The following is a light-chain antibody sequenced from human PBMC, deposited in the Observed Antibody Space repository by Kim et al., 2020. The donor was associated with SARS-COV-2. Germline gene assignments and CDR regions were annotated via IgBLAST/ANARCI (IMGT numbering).Light chain of an antibody. J-gene: IGLJ2*01. V-gene: IGLV2-14*03. CDR2: DVS. Sequence: GQSISISCTGTSSDVGGQNYVSWYQQHPGKVPKLIIYDVSNRPSGVSNRFSGSKSANTASLTISGLQAEDEADYYCCSYTSSNTLVFGGGTKVTVL. CDR1: SSDVGGQNY. CDR3: CSYTSSNTLV.